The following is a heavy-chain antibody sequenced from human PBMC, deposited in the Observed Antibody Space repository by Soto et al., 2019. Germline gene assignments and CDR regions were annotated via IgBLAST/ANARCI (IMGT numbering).Heavy chain of an antibody. D-gene: IGHD4-17*01. V-gene: IGHV3-74*01. J-gene: IGHJ4*02. CDR2: IDTDGGGT. Sequence: PGGFLRLSCAASGFTFRSHRIHWVRQAPGKGLEWVSRIDTDGGGTSYADSVKGRFTISTDNAENTVYLQMNGLRVEDTAVYYCATVFDVWGQGTLVNVSS. CDR3: ATVFDV. CDR1: GFTFRSHR.